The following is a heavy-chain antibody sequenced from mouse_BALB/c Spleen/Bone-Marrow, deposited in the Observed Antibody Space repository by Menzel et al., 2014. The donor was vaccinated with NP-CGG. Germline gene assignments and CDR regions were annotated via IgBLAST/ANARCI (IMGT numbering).Heavy chain of an antibody. Sequence: VKVVESGGGLVQPGGSLKLSCAASGFTFSSYTMSWVRQTPEKRLEWVAYISNGGGCTYYPDTVKGRFPIPRDNAKNTLYLQMSSLKAEDTAMYYCARHVGNPYAMDYWGQGTSVTVSS. CDR3: ARHVGNPYAMDY. D-gene: IGHD3-1*01. J-gene: IGHJ4*01. V-gene: IGHV5-12-2*01. CDR1: GFTFSSYT. CDR2: ISNGGGCT.